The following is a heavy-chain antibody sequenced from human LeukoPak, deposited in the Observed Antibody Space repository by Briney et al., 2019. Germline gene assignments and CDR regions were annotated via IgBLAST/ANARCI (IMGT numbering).Heavy chain of an antibody. CDR3: AGARSSYGKPYYFDY. D-gene: IGHD5-18*01. Sequence: PSETLSLTCTVSGGSISSYYWSWIRQPAGKGLEWIGRIYTSGSTNYNPSLKSRVTMSVDTSKNQFSLKLSSVTAADTAVYYCAGARSSYGKPYYFDYWGQGTLVTVSS. J-gene: IGHJ4*02. CDR1: GGSISSYY. CDR2: IYTSGST. V-gene: IGHV4-4*07.